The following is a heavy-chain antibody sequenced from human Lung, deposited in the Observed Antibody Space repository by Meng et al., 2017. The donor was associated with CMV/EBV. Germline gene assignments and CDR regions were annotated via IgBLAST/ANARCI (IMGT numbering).Heavy chain of an antibody. D-gene: IGHD6-19*01. V-gene: IGHV3-30-3*01. CDR1: GCTFRSYA. J-gene: IGHJ4*02. Sequence: SXKISXAAPGCTFRSYAMHWVRQAPGKGLEWVAVISYDGSNKYYADSVKGRFTISRDNSKNTLYLQMSSLTAEDTAVYYCARESLYSSHKGRADYWGEGXLVTVSS. CDR3: ARESLYSSHKGRADY. CDR2: ISYDGSNK.